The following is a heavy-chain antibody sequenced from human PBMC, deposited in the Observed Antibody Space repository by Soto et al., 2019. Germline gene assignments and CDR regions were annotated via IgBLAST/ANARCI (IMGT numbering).Heavy chain of an antibody. J-gene: IGHJ4*02. Sequence: GGSLRLSCAASGFTFSSYAMSWVRQAPEKGLEWVSGINNSGSRTYYADSVKGRFTISRDNSKNTLYLQMNSLRAEDTAIYFCATAKSTYASAYYVYWGRGTEVTVSS. CDR3: ATAKSTYASAYYVY. D-gene: IGHD2-2*01. V-gene: IGHV3-23*01. CDR2: INNSGSRT. CDR1: GFTFSSYA.